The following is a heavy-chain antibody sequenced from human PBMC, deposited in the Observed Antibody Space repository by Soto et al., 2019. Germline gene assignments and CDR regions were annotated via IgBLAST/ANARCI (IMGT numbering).Heavy chain of an antibody. V-gene: IGHV1-46*01. CDR2: INPSGGST. J-gene: IGHJ6*02. D-gene: IGHD3-10*01. CDR3: ARVLGSGGAYYYYGMDV. Sequence: QVQLVQSGAEVKKPGASVKVSCKASGYTFTSYYMHWVRQAPGQGLEWMGIINPSGGSTSYAQKFHGRVTMTRDTSTSTVYMELSSLRSEDTAVYYCARVLGSGGAYYYYGMDVWGQGTTVTVSS. CDR1: GYTFTSYY.